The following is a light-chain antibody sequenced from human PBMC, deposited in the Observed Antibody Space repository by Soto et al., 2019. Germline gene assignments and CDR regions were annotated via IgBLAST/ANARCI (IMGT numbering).Light chain of an antibody. CDR1: QSVSSNY. V-gene: IGKV3-20*01. Sequence: EIVLTQSPATLSLSPGERATLSCRASQSVSSNYLAWYQQKPGQAPRLLIYGASSRATGIPDRFSGSGSGTDFTLTISRLEPEDFAVYYCHQYGSSPWTFGQGTKVEIK. CDR3: HQYGSSPWT. CDR2: GAS. J-gene: IGKJ1*01.